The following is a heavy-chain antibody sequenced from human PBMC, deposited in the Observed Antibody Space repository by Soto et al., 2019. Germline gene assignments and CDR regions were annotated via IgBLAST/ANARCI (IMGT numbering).Heavy chain of an antibody. V-gene: IGHV3-53*01. CDR2: IYGGGST. CDR1: GFTVSSNF. CDR3: AKGGWNYWFDP. D-gene: IGHD1-7*01. J-gene: IGHJ5*02. Sequence: GGSLRLSCAASGFTVSSNFMSWVRQAPGKGLEWVSVIYGGGSTYYADSVKGRFTISRDDSKNTVYLQMSSLRVEDTAIYYCAKGGWNYWFDPWGQGTLVTVSS.